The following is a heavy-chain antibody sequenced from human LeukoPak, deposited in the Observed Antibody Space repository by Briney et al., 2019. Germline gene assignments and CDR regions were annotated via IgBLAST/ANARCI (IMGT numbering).Heavy chain of an antibody. CDR3: ARHSLNNYGYYC. CDR1: GGSISSSSYS. J-gene: IGHJ4*02. CDR2: IHYDGNT. D-gene: IGHD5-24*01. V-gene: IGHV4-39*01. Sequence: PSETLSLTCTVSGGSISSSSYSWTWIRQPPGKGLEWIGSIHYDGNTYYKPSLKSRVTISVDTSKIQFSLRLSSATAADMATYYCARHSLNNYGYYCWGQGTLVTVSS.